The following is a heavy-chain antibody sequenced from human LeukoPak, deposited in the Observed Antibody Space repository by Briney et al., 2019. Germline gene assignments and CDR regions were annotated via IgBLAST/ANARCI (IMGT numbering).Heavy chain of an antibody. Sequence: SVKVSCKASGDTFSSYTISWVRQAPGQGLEWMGRIIPILGITNYAQKFQGRVTITADKSTTTAYMELSSLRSEDTAVYYCARDRSVYGGNPDYWGQGTLVTVSS. CDR3: ARDRSVYGGNPDY. J-gene: IGHJ4*02. CDR1: GDTFSSYT. V-gene: IGHV1-69*04. CDR2: IIPILGIT. D-gene: IGHD4-23*01.